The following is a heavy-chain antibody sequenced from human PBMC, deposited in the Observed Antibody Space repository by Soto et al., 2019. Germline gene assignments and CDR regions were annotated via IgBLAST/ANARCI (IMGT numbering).Heavy chain of an antibody. CDR1: GGSISSGGYY. CDR3: ARARSGYYYFDY. Sequence: SETLSLTCTVSGGSISSGGYYWSWIRQHPGKGLEWIGYIYYSGSTYYNPSLKSRVTISVDTSKNQSSLKLSSVTAADTAVYYCARARSGYYYFDYWGQGTLVTVSS. V-gene: IGHV4-31*03. D-gene: IGHD3-22*01. J-gene: IGHJ4*02. CDR2: IYYSGST.